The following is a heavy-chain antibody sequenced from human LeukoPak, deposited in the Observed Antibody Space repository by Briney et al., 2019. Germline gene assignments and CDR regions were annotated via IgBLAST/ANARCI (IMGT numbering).Heavy chain of an antibody. CDR1: GGSISSGSYY. CDR3: ARGIWKLVPYDAFDI. J-gene: IGHJ3*02. CDR2: IYTSGST. D-gene: IGHD6-13*01. Sequence: PSETLSLTCTVSGGSISSGSYYWSWIRQPAGKGLEWIGRIYTSGSTNYNPSLKSRVTISVDTSKNQFSLKLSSVTAADTAVYYCARGIWKLVPYDAFDIWGQGTMVTVSS. V-gene: IGHV4-61*02.